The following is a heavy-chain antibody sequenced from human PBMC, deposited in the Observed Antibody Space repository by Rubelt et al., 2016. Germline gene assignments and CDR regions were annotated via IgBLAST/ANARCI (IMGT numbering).Heavy chain of an antibody. CDR2: IWYDGSNK. V-gene: IGHV3-33*01. D-gene: IGHD2-15*01. CDR3: ARDLVCSGGSCYFWFDP. J-gene: IGHJ5*02. Sequence: RGRQAPGKGLEWVAVIWYDGSNKYYADSVKGRFTISRDNSKNTLYLQMNSLRAEDTAVYYCARDLVCSGGSCYFWFDPWGQGTLVTVSS.